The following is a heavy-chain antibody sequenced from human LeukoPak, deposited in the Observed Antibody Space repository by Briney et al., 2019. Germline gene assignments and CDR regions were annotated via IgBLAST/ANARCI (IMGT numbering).Heavy chain of an antibody. J-gene: IGHJ4*02. CDR1: GFDFQNRA. Sequence: GGSLRLSCAASGFDFQNRAIHWVRQVPGKGLEWVAVISHHVNVKFYADSVKGRLTISRDNSAKTVYLQMNSLRPDDAAVYYCVREGYYESGSSPTFYFDFWGQGTVVTVSS. CDR3: VREGYYESGSSPTFYFDF. D-gene: IGHD3-10*01. V-gene: IGHV3-30-3*01. CDR2: ISHHVNVK.